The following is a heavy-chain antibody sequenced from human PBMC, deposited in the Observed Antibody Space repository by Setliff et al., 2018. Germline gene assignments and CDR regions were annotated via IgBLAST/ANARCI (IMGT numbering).Heavy chain of an antibody. CDR3: ARINFYVSSGYYYAPEL. CDR2: INNYNMNT. CDR1: GYTFTNYG. Sequence: ASVKVSCKASGYTFTNYGINWVRQAPGQGLEWMGWINNYNMNTNYPQKVLGRVTMTTDTSTSTAYMELRSLRPDDTAVYYCARINFYVSSGYYYAPELWGQGATVTVSS. V-gene: IGHV1-18*01. J-gene: IGHJ4*02. D-gene: IGHD3-22*01.